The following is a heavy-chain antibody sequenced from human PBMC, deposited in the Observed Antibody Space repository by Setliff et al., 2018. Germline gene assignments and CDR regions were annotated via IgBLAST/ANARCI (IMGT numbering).Heavy chain of an antibody. J-gene: IGHJ4*02. V-gene: IGHV4-61*02. CDR2: LHSSGST. CDR3: ARDNPILGATDY. CDR1: GASISSGGYY. Sequence: SETLSLTCAVSGASISSGGYYWSWIRQPAGKGLEWVGRLHSSGSTNYNPSLKNRVSISMDTSKNHFSLKLSSLTAADTALYFCARDNPILGATDYWGQGSLVTVSS. D-gene: IGHD1-26*01.